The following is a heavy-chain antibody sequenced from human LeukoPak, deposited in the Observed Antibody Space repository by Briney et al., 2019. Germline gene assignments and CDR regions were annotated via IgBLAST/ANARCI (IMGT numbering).Heavy chain of an antibody. Sequence: PSETLSLTCTVSSGSISSGDYYWSWIRQPPGKGLEWIGYISSSGTTYYNPSLRSRITISVDSSKSQFSLNLSSVTASDTAVYYCAGVGNGGYGGFDYWAREPWSPSPQ. D-gene: IGHD5-12*01. CDR2: ISSSGTT. CDR1: SGSISSGDYY. V-gene: IGHV4-30-4*01. J-gene: IGHJ4*02. CDR3: AGVGNGGYGGFDY.